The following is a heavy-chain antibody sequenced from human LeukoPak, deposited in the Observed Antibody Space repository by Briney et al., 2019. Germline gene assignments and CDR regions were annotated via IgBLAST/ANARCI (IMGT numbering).Heavy chain of an antibody. CDR1: GGSISGYY. Sequence: SGTLSLTCTVSGGSISGYYWSWIRQPPGKGLEWIGYIYYSGSTNYSPSLNSRVTMSVDTSKNQFSLKLTSVTAADTAVYHCARGPRYYDSIGYYHYYFDFWGQGTLGTVSS. J-gene: IGHJ4*02. CDR3: ARGPRYYDSIGYYHYYFDF. D-gene: IGHD3-22*01. CDR2: IYYSGST. V-gene: IGHV4-59*01.